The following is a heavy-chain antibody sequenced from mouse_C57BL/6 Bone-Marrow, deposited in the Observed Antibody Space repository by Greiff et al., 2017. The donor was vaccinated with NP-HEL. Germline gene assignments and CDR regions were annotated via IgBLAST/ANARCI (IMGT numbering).Heavy chain of an antibody. D-gene: IGHD4-1*01. CDR3: ARHGDWDYFDY. V-gene: IGHV5-6*01. CDR1: GFTFSSYG. Sequence: EVQRVESGGDLVKPGGSLKLSCAASGFTFSSYGMSWVRQTPDKRLEWVATISSGGSYTYYPDSVKGRFTISRDNAKNTLYLQMSSLKSEDTAMYYCARHGDWDYFDYWGQGTTLTVSS. J-gene: IGHJ2*01. CDR2: ISSGGSYT.